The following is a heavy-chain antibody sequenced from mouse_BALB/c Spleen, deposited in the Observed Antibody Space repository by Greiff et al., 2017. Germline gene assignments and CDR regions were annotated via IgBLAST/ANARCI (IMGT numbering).Heavy chain of an antibody. J-gene: IGHJ3*01. V-gene: IGHV1-87*01. CDR3: APYLSWFAD. CDR1: GYTFTSYW. D-gene: IGHD5-5*01. Sequence: VQLVESGAELARPGASVKLSCTASGYTFTSYWMQWVKQRPGQGLEWIGAIYPGDGDTRYTQKFKGKATLTAEKSSSTAYIQLSSLASEDSAVYYSAPYLSWFADWGQGTLVTVSA. CDR2: IYPGDGDT.